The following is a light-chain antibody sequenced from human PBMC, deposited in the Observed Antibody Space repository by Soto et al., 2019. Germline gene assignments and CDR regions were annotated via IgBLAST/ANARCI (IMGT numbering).Light chain of an antibody. CDR1: QSVSSSF. CDR3: QHYGTSLWT. Sequence: EIMLTQSPGTLSLSPGERATLSCRASQSVSSSFLAWYQQKPGQAPRLLIYGASIRATGIPDRFSGSGSGTDFTLTISRPEPEDFAMYVCQHYGTSLWTFGQGTKVEIK. CDR2: GAS. V-gene: IGKV3-20*01. J-gene: IGKJ1*01.